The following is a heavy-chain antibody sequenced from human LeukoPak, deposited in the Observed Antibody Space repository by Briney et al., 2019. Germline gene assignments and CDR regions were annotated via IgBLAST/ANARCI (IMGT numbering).Heavy chain of an antibody. V-gene: IGHV3-53*01. CDR2: VYSGGNT. Sequence: GGSLRLSCAASGFIVSSDYMSWVRQAPGKGLEWVSVVYSGGNTYYADSVKGRFTFSRDNSKNTLYLQMNSLRAEDTAVYYCARDRGGDGYSHFDYWGQGTLVAVSS. CDR3: ARDRGGDGYSHFDY. J-gene: IGHJ4*02. CDR1: GFIVSSDY. D-gene: IGHD5-24*01.